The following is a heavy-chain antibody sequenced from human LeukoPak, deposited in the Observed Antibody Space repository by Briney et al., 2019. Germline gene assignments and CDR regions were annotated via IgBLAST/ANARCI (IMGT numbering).Heavy chain of an antibody. CDR1: GGSFSGYY. CDR3: ARFSRRDNHSKNRNTLNY. V-gene: IGHV4-34*01. J-gene: IGHJ4*02. D-gene: IGHD3-16*02. CDR2: INHSGST. Sequence: SETLSLTCAVYGGSFSGYYWSWIRQPPGKGLEWIGEINHSGSTNYNPSLKSRVTISVDTSKNQFSLKQSSVTAADTAVYYCARFSRRDNHSKNRNTLNYWGQGTLVTVSS.